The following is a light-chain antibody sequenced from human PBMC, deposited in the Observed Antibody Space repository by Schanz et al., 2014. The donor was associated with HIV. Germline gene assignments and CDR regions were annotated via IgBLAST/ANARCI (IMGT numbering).Light chain of an antibody. CDR1: NSNIGSNT. J-gene: IGLJ3*02. CDR3: GVWDSSLSAWV. CDR2: SNN. V-gene: IGLV1-44*01. Sequence: QSVLTQPPSASGTPGQRVTISCSGSNSNIGSNTVNWYQQLPGTAPKLLIYSNNQRPSGVPDRFSGSKSGTSAALAIAGLQAGDEGDYFCGVWDSSLSAWVFGGGTKLTVL.